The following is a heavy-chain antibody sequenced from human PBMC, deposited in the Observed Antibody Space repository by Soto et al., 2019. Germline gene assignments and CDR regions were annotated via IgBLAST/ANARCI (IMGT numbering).Heavy chain of an antibody. CDR1: GFTFSSYA. Sequence: QVQLVESGGGVVQPGRSLRLSCAASGFTFSSYAMHWVRQAPGKGLEWVAVISYDGSNKYYADSVKGRFTISRDNSKNTMYLQMNSVRAEDTAVYYCARDVLRTDYYYYYGMDVWGQGTTVTVSS. D-gene: IGHD2-15*01. J-gene: IGHJ6*02. CDR3: ARDVLRTDYYYYYGMDV. CDR2: ISYDGSNK. V-gene: IGHV3-30-3*01.